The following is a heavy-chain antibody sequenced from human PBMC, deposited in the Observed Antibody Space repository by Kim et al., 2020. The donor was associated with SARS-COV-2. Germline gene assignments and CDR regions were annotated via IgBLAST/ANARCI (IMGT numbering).Heavy chain of an antibody. CDR3: ARWQHGGPAEYFQH. V-gene: IGHV3-48*02. D-gene: IGHD2-15*01. Sequence: GGSLRLSCAASGITFSNFNMNWVRQAPGKGLEWVSYISTSSTTIYYADSVKGRFTISRDNDKNSLYLQMNSLRYEDTAVYYCARWQHGGPAEYFQHWGQGTLVTVSS. J-gene: IGHJ1*01. CDR2: ISTSSTTI. CDR1: GITFSNFN.